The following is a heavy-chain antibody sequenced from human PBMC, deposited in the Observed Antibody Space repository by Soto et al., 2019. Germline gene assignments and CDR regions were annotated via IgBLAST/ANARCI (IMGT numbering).Heavy chain of an antibody. D-gene: IGHD1-26*01. J-gene: IGHJ4*02. CDR2: INPNSGGT. CDR3: ARDPDSGSYYLAAYFDY. CDR1: GYTFTGYY. Sequence: VASVKVSCKASGYTFTGYYMHWVRQAPGQGLEWMGWINPNSGGTNYAQKFQGWVTMTRDTSISTAYMELSSLRSEDTAVYYCARDPDSGSYYLAAYFDYWGQGTLVTVSS. V-gene: IGHV1-2*04.